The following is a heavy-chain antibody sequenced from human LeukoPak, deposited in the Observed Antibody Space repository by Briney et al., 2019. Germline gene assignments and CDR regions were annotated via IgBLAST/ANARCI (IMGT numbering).Heavy chain of an antibody. CDR2: ISAYNGNT. V-gene: IGHV1-18*01. CDR3: ASFLHCGGDCYPEGFDY. CDR1: GYTFTSYG. D-gene: IGHD2-21*02. Sequence: ASVNVSCKASGYTFTSYGISWVRRAPGQGLEGMGWISAYNGNTNYAQKLQGRVTMTTDTSTSTAYMELRSLRCDDTAVYYCASFLHCGGDCYPEGFDYWGQGTLVTVSS. J-gene: IGHJ4*02.